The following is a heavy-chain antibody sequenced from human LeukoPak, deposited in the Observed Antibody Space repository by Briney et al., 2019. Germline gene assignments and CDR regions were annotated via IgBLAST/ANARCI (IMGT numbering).Heavy chain of an antibody. CDR1: GYTFISYG. CDR2: ISAYNGNT. J-gene: IGHJ6*03. V-gene: IGHV1-18*01. Sequence: ASVKVSCKASGYTFISYGISWVRQAPGQGLEWMGWISAYNGNTNYAQKLQGRVTMTTDTSTSTAYMELRSLRSDDTAVYYCARDSDIAAQGRYMDVWGKGTTVTVSS. CDR3: ARDSDIAAQGRYMDV. D-gene: IGHD6-6*01.